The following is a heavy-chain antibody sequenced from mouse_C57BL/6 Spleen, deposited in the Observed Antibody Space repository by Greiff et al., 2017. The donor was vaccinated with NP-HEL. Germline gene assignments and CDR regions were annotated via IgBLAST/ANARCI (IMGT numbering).Heavy chain of an antibody. V-gene: IGHV7-1*01. CDR3: ARDADYSDAMDY. CDR2: RRNKANDYTT. Sequence: EVMLVESGGGLVQSGRSLRLSCATSGFTFSDFYMEWVRQAPGKGLEWIAARRNKANDYTTEYSASVKGRFIVSRDTSQSILYLQMNALRAEDTAMYNCARDADYSDAMDYWSQGTSVTVSS. CDR1: GFTFSDFY. D-gene: IGHD2-4*01. J-gene: IGHJ4*01.